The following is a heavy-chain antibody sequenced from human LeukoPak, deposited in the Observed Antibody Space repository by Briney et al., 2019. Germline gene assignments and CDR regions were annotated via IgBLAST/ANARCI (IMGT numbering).Heavy chain of an antibody. D-gene: IGHD6-19*01. CDR3: ARQKRPGIAVAGTGVIDY. CDR2: IYYSGST. V-gene: IGHV4-39*01. Sequence: SETLSLTCTVSGVSISTSNYYWGWIRQPPGKGLEWIANIYYSGSTYYNPSLKSRVTISVDTSKNQFSLKLSSVTAADTAVYYCARQKRPGIAVAGTGVIDYWGQGTLVTVSS. J-gene: IGHJ4*02. CDR1: GVSISTSNYY.